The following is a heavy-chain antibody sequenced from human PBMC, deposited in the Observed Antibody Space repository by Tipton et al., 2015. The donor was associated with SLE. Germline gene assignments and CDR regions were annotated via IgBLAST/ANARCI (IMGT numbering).Heavy chain of an antibody. CDR2: INHSGST. CDR1: GGSFSGYY. D-gene: IGHD3-10*01. Sequence: LRLSCAVYGGSFSGYYWSWIRQPPGKGLEWIGEINHSGSTNYNPSLKSRVTISVDTSKNQFSLKLSSVTAADTAVYYCASYGSGSYMLDYWGQGTLVTVSS. J-gene: IGHJ4*02. CDR3: ASYGSGSYMLDY. V-gene: IGHV4-34*01.